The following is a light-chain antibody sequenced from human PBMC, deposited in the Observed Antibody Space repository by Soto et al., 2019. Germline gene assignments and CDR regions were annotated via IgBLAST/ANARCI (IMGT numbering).Light chain of an antibody. J-gene: IGKJ4*01. CDR2: AAS. Sequence: DVQMTQSPSSLSASVGDRVTITCRASQDINSYLAWYQQKPGNAPKSLIYAASSLQTGVTSRFSGSESGTEFTLTISNLQPEDSATYYCQQYNIYPLTFGGGTKVEIK. CDR1: QDINSY. V-gene: IGKV1D-16*01. CDR3: QQYNIYPLT.